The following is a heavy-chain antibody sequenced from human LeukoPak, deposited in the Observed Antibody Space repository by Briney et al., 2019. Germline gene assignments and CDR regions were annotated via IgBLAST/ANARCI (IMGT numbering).Heavy chain of an antibody. V-gene: IGHV3-23*01. CDR2: ISNSGGST. Sequence: PGGSLRLSCAASGFTFSSYAMSWVRQAPGKGLEWVSVISNSGGSTNYADSVKGRFTISRDNSKNTLYLQMNSLRAEDTAVYYCAKGHRSSGGCYYDYWGQGTLVTVSS. CDR3: AKGHRSSGGCYYDY. CDR1: GFTFSSYA. J-gene: IGHJ4*02. D-gene: IGHD2-15*01.